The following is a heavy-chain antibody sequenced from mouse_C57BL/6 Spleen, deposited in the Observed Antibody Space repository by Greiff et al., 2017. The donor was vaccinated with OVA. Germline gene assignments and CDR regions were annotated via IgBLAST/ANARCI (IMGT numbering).Heavy chain of an antibody. D-gene: IGHD1-1*01. J-gene: IGHJ3*01. CDR1: GFTFSSYA. CDR3: ARDYYGSRGAY. V-gene: IGHV5-4*01. Sequence: EVHLVESGGGLVKPGGSLKLSCAASGFTFSSYAMSWVRQTPEKRLEWVATISDGGSYTYYPDNVKGRFTISRDNAKNNLYLQMSHLKSEDTAMYYCARDYYGSRGAYWGQGTLVTVSA. CDR2: ISDGGSYT.